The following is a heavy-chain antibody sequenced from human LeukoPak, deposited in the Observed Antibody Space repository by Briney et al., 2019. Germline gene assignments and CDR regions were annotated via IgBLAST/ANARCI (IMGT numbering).Heavy chain of an antibody. CDR1: GYTFTSYG. CDR3: ARDTANFDWYSDPTDY. Sequence: ASVKVSCEASGYTFTSYGISWVRQAPGQGLEWMGWISAYNGNTNYAQKIQGRVTMTTDTSTSTAYMELRSLRSDDTAVYYCARDTANFDWYSDPTDYWGQGTLVTVSS. D-gene: IGHD3-9*01. CDR2: ISAYNGNT. V-gene: IGHV1-18*01. J-gene: IGHJ4*02.